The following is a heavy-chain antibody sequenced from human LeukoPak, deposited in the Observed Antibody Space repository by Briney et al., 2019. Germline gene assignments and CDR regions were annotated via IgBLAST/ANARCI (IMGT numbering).Heavy chain of an antibody. J-gene: IGHJ3*02. D-gene: IGHD1-26*01. CDR3: ARGEWELLDSAFDI. Sequence: SQTLSLTCTVSGVSISSGGYYWRWIRQHPGKGLEWIGYIYYSGSTYYNPSLKSRVTISVDTSKNQFSLKLSSVTAADTAVYYCARGEWELLDSAFDIWGQGTMVTVSS. CDR1: GVSISSGGYY. V-gene: IGHV4-31*03. CDR2: IYYSGST.